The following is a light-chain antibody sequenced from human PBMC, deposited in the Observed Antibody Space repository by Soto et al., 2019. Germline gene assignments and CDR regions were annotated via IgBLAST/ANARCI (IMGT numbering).Light chain of an antibody. V-gene: IGKV1-27*01. CDR1: QDINIY. Sequence: DIQMTQSPSSPSASVGDRVSITCRAGQDINIYLAWYQQKPGKVPKLLISAASTLQSGVPSRFSSSGSGTDFTLTISSLQPEDVATYYCQKYDDAPLTFGGGTKVEIK. CDR3: QKYDDAPLT. J-gene: IGKJ4*01. CDR2: AAS.